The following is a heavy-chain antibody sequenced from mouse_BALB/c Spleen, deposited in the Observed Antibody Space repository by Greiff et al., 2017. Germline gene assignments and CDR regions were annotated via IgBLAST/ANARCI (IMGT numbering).Heavy chain of an antibody. CDR1: GDSITSGY. CDR3: ARRPLTTVVAYWYFDV. D-gene: IGHD1-1*01. CDR2: ISYSGST. V-gene: IGHV3-8*02. J-gene: IGHJ1*01. Sequence: EVQLQESGPSLVKPSQTLSLTCSVTGDSITSGYWNWIRKFPGNKLEYMGYISYSGSTYYNPSLKSRISITRDTSKNQYYLQLNSVTTEDTATYYCARRPLTTVVAYWYFDVWGAGTTVTVSS.